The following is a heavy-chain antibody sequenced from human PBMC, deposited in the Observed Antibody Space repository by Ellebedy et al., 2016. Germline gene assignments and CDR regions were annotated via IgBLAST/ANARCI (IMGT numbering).Heavy chain of an antibody. CDR3: TTVYRYNYDSV. Sequence: GGSLRLSCAASGFTFSNAWMNWVRQAPGKGLEWVGRIKSKTDGGAADYAAPVKGRFTTSRDDSKNTLCLQMNSLKTEDTAVYFCTTVYRYNYDSVWGQGTLVTVSS. CDR2: IKSKTDGGAA. J-gene: IGHJ4*02. D-gene: IGHD5-18*01. CDR1: GFTFSNAW. V-gene: IGHV3-15*01.